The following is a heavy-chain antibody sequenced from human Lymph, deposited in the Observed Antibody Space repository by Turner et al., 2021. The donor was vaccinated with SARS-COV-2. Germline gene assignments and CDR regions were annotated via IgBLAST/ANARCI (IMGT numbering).Heavy chain of an antibody. CDR3: ARVLPYGDYFDY. Sequence: EVQLVESGGGLIQPGGSLRLYCASSDFIVSSNYMTWVRQAAGKGLEWVSIIYSGCSTFYADSVKGRFTISRDNSRNTLYLQMTSLRAEDTAVYYCARVLPYGDYFDYWGQGTLVTVSS. D-gene: IGHD4-17*01. J-gene: IGHJ4*02. CDR2: IYSGCST. V-gene: IGHV3-53*01. CDR1: DFIVSSNY.